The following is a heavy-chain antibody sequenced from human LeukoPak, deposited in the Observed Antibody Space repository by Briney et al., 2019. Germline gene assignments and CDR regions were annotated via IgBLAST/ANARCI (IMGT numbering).Heavy chain of an antibody. J-gene: IGHJ4*02. V-gene: IGHV4-39*07. CDR1: GGSISSSSYY. CDR3: AREPVAGWCDY. Sequence: SETLSLTCTVSGGSISSSSYYWGWIRQPPGKGLEWIGSIYYSGSTYYNPSLKSRVTISVDTSKNQFSLKLSSVTAADTAVYYCAREPVAGWCDYWGQGTLVTVSS. D-gene: IGHD6-19*01. CDR2: IYYSGST.